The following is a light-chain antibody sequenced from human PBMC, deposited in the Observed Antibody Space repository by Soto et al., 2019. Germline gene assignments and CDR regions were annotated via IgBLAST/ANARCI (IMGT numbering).Light chain of an antibody. CDR3: QQYGSSPIT. CDR1: QSVSSRS. J-gene: IGKJ5*01. Sequence: VFTQSPGTLYMSQLGRGTLSFRASQSVSSRSLAWYQQKPGQAPRLLIYGASSRATGIPDRFSGSGSGTDFTLTISRLEPEDFAVYYCQQYGSSPITFGKGTRLE. V-gene: IGKV3-20*01. CDR2: GAS.